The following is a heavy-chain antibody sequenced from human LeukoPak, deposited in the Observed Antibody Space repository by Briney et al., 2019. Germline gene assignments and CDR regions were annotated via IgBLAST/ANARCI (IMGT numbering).Heavy chain of an antibody. D-gene: IGHD3-10*01. V-gene: IGHV5-10-1*01. CDR2: IDPSDSYT. CDR3: ARLKVRDVDY. CDR1: GYIFTSYW. J-gene: IGHJ4*02. Sequence: GGSLQISWKGSGYIFTSYWISGGRQMPGKGLEGRGRIDPSDSYTNYSPSFQGHVTISADKSISTAYLQWSSLKASDAAMYYCARLKVRDVDYWGQGTLVTVSS.